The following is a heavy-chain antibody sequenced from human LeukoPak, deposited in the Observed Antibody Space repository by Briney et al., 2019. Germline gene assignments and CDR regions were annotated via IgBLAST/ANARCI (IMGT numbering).Heavy chain of an antibody. CDR3: AKSPGYYYDSSGYYPW. CDR2: IKQDGSEK. D-gene: IGHD3-22*01. V-gene: IGHV3-7*01. J-gene: IGHJ4*02. Sequence: PGGSLRLSCAASGFTFSSYWMSWVRQAPGKGLEWVANIKQDGSEKYYVDSVKGRFTISRDNAKNSLYLQMNSLRAEDTAVYYCAKSPGYYYDSSGYYPWWGQGTLVTVSS. CDR1: GFTFSSYW.